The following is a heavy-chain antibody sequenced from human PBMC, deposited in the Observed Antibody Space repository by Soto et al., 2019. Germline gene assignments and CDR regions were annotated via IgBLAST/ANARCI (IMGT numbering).Heavy chain of an antibody. J-gene: IGHJ6*02. CDR3: ARGGYYDNTWGRLSHYGLDV. CDR1: GYTFIRYG. V-gene: IGHV1-18*01. CDR2: ISPYNDYT. Sequence: QVQLVQSAAEVKKPGASVRVSCKASGYTFIRYGIAWVRQAPGQGLEWMGWISPYNDYTIYAQKLQGRVTMTADTSTRTVYMELMVVKSDDTAVYSCARGGYYDNTWGRLSHYGLDVWGQGTSVTVSS. D-gene: IGHD3-16*01.